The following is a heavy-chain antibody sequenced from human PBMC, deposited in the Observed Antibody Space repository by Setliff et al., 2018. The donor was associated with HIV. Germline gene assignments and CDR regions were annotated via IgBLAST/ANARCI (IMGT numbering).Heavy chain of an antibody. Sequence: ASVKVSCKASGFIFTHYYMHWVRQAPGQGLEWMGIINPSGGSTSYAQKFQGRVTMTRDTSTSTVYMELSSLRSEDTAVYYCARGANFWSGYDSWGQGTLVTVSS. CDR1: GFIFTHYY. V-gene: IGHV1-46*01. CDR2: INPSGGST. J-gene: IGHJ4*02. D-gene: IGHD3-3*01. CDR3: ARGANFWSGYDS.